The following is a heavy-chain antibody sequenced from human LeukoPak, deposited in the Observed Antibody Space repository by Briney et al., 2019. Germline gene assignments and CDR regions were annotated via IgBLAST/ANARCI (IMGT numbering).Heavy chain of an antibody. CDR1: GGSISSGGYS. CDR3: ARGVAVPAAIGSDYYFGY. Sequence: PSETLSLTCAVSGGSISSGGYSWSWIRQPPGKGLEWIGYIYHSGSTYYNPSLKSRVTISVDRSKNQFSLKLSSVTAADTAVYYCARGVAVPAAIGSDYYFGYWGQGTLVTVSS. V-gene: IGHV4-30-2*01. D-gene: IGHD2-2*02. CDR2: IYHSGST. J-gene: IGHJ4*02.